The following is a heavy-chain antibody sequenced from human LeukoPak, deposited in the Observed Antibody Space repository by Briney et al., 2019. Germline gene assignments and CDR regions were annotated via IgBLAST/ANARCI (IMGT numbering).Heavy chain of an antibody. Sequence: GGSLRLSCAASGFTFSSYAMSWVRQAPGKGLEWVSAISGSGGSTYYADSVKGRFTISRDNSKSTLYLQMNSLRAEDTAVYYCARALYSSGWYPDYWGQGTLVTVSS. CDR3: ARALYSSGWYPDY. D-gene: IGHD6-19*01. CDR1: GFTFSSYA. J-gene: IGHJ4*02. CDR2: ISGSGGST. V-gene: IGHV3-23*01.